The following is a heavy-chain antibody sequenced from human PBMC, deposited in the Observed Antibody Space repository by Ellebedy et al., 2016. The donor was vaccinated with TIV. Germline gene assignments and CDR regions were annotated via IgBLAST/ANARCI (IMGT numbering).Heavy chain of an antibody. CDR1: QFTFRNYW. J-gene: IGHJ4*02. V-gene: IGHV3-7*03. CDR2: IEPDGNEK. CDR3: ARGIITGVDYFDY. D-gene: IGHD3-16*01. Sequence: PGGSLRLSCAASQFTFRNYWMSWVRQAPGKGLEWVANIEPDGNEKYYVESVKGRFSISRDNAKDSMYLQMNSLRAEDTAVYYCARGIITGVDYFDYWGQGTLVTVSS.